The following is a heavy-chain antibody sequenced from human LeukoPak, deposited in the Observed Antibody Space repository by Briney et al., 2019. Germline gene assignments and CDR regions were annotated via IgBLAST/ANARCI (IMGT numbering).Heavy chain of an antibody. CDR2: IYYSGST. CDR1: GFTFTTSW. V-gene: IGHV4-59*12. D-gene: IGHD2-8*01. J-gene: IGHJ4*02. CDR3: ARGYCTNAVCSLGPTQA. Sequence: GSLRLSCAVSGFTFTTSWMNWIRQAPGKGLEWIGYIYYSGSTNYNPPLKSRVTISVDTSKNQFSLKLSSVTAADTAVYYCARGYCTNAVCSLGPTQAWGQGTLVTVSS.